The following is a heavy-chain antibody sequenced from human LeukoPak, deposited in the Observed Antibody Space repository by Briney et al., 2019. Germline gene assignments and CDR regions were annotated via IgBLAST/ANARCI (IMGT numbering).Heavy chain of an antibody. CDR3: ARLLLGIRAFDI. V-gene: IGHV4-39*01. CDR1: GGSISSSSYY. Sequence: PSETLSLTCTVSGGSISSSSYYWGWIRQPPGKGLEWIGSIYYSGSTYYNPSLKSQVTISVDTSKNQFSLKLSSVTAADTAVYYCARLLLGIRAFDIWGQGTMVTVSS. D-gene: IGHD7-27*01. CDR2: IYYSGST. J-gene: IGHJ3*02.